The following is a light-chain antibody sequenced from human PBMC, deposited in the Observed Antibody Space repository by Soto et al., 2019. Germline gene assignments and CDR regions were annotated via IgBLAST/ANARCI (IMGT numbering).Light chain of an antibody. CDR3: QKYYSYPPT. V-gene: IGKV1-8*01. CDR1: QGISSY. CDR2: AAS. Sequence: AIRMTRSPSSLSASTGDRVTITCRASQGISSYLAWYQQKPGKAPKLLIYAASTLQSGVPSRFSGSGSGTDFTLTISCLQSEDFATYYCQKYYSYPPTFGQGTKVEIK. J-gene: IGKJ1*01.